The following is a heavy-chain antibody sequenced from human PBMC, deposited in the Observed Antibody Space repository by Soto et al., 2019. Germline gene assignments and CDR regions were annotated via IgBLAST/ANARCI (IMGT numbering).Heavy chain of an antibody. CDR1: GYSFTSYG. CDR3: ARDLGQQLVDY. V-gene: IGHV1-18*01. D-gene: IGHD6-13*01. CDR2: ISAYNGNK. Sequence: QVQLVQSGAEVKKPGASVKVSCKASGYSFTSYGISWVRQAPGQGLEWMGWISAYNGNKKYAQKLQGRVTMTTDTATSTAYMDLRSLRSDDTAVYYCARDLGQQLVDYWGQRTLVTVSS. J-gene: IGHJ4*02.